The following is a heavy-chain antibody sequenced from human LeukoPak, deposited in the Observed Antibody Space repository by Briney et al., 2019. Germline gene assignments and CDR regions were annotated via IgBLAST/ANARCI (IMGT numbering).Heavy chain of an antibody. J-gene: IGHJ4*02. CDR2: MKSGTA. CDR3: TTDDYFGSGSYKGY. Sequence: GGSLRLSCVASGFSFSNAYLSWVRRAPGKGLERVGRMKSGTADYAALVTGRFTISRDDSKDTLYLQMNHLRTEDTAVCYCTTDDYFGSGSYKGYWGQGTLVTVSS. V-gene: IGHV3-15*01. CDR1: GFSFSNAY. D-gene: IGHD3-10*01.